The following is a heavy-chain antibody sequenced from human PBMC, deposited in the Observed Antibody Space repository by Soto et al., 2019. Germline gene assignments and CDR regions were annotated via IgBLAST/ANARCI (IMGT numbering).Heavy chain of an antibody. CDR2: IHHGGTT. D-gene: IGHD3-3*01. V-gene: IGHV4-39*01. CDR1: GASISNNGDY. CDR3: ARSQGITTFNWFDP. Sequence: QLQLQASGPGLVMTSETLSLTCTVAGASISNNGDYWGWIRQPPGKGLEWLASIHHGGTTYYNPSLYGRVTISVDTSRNQFSRRLPSVTAADTAYYYCARSQGITTFNWFDPWGQGTLVTVSS. J-gene: IGHJ5*02.